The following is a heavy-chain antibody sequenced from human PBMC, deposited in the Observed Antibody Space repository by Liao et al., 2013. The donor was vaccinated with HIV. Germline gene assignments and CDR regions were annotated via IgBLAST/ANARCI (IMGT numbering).Heavy chain of an antibody. CDR2: IYTSGST. V-gene: IGHV4-61*02. CDR3: ARGDYYESSGYYVVDP. CDR1: GGSISSGSYY. D-gene: IGHD3-22*01. J-gene: IGHJ5*02. Sequence: QLQLQESGPGLVKPSQTLSLTCTVSGGSISSGSYYWSWIRQPAGKGLEWIGRIYTSGSTNYNPSLKSRVTISIDKSKNQFSLKLSSVTAADTAVYYCARGDYYESSGYYVVDPWGQGTPVTVSS.